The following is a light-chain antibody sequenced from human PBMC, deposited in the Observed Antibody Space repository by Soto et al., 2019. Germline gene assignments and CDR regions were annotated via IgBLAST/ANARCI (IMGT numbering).Light chain of an antibody. CDR3: HQRQSWPRT. CDR1: QYVGTR. CDR2: YMS. Sequence: EIVLTQSPATLSSSPGETATLSCRASQYVGTRLAWYQHKPGQAPRLLIYYMSKRATGIPARFSGSGSGTDFTLTISILAPEDYAIYYCHQRQSWPRTFRQGTKVEIK. V-gene: IGKV3-11*01. J-gene: IGKJ1*01.